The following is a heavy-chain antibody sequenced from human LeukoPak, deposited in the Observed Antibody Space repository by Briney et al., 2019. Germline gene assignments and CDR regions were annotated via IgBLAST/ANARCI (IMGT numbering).Heavy chain of an antibody. J-gene: IGHJ4*02. V-gene: IGHV1-18*01. Sequence: ASVKVSCKASGYTFTSYGISWVRQAPGQGLEWMGRISAYNGNTNYAQKLQGRVTMTTDTSTSTAYMELRSLRSDDAAVYYCARDRGQYQLLNYFDYWGQGTLVTVSS. CDR2: ISAYNGNT. CDR1: GYTFTSYG. CDR3: ARDRGQYQLLNYFDY. D-gene: IGHD2-2*01.